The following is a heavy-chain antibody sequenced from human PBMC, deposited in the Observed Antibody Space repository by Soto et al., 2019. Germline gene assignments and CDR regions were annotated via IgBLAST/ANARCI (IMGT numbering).Heavy chain of an antibody. CDR1: GFDVNNYA. CDR2: ITGSGGSI. D-gene: IGHD2-21*01. CDR3: TKGRGFLSSVIMSDTFAV. J-gene: IGHJ3*01. Sequence: PGGSLRLSCEASGFDVNNYAMGWVRQAPGKGLIWVAGITGSGGSIHYANSLKGRFIISRDNSKKMVFLQMSSLRADDTGIYYCTKGRGFLSSVIMSDTFAVWGKGTVVTVSS. V-gene: IGHV3-23*01.